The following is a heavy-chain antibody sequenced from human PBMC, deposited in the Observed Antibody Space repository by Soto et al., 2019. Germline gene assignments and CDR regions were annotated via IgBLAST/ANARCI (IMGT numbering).Heavy chain of an antibody. D-gene: IGHD3-22*01. J-gene: IGHJ4*02. Sequence: QVQLVQSGAEVKKPGASVKVSCKASGYTFTGFYMHWVRQAPGQGLEWMGWINPNSGGTKYAQKFQGWVTMTRDTSISTAYMELSRLRSDDTAVYYCARASHSGWNYFDYWGQGTLVSVSS. CDR3: ARASHSGWNYFDY. V-gene: IGHV1-2*04. CDR1: GYTFTGFY. CDR2: INPNSGGT.